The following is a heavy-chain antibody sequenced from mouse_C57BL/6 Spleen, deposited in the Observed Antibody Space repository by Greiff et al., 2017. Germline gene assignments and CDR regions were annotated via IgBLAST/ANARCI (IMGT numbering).Heavy chain of an antibody. V-gene: IGHV14-4*01. CDR2: IDPENGDT. CDR1: GFNIKDDY. J-gene: IGHJ3*01. Sequence: VQLQQSGAELVRPGASVKLSCTASGFNIKDDYMHWVKQRPEQGLEWIGWIDPENGDTEYASKFQGKATITADTSSNTAYLQLSSLTSEDTAVYYCTTSDGSSYGGMFAYWGQGTLVTVSA. D-gene: IGHD1-1*01. CDR3: TTSDGSSYGGMFAY.